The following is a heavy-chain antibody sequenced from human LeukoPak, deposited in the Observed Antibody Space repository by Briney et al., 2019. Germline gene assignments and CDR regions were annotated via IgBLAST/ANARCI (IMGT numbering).Heavy chain of an antibody. D-gene: IGHD4-17*01. J-gene: IGHJ4*02. CDR1: GFTFSSYW. CDR3: AREDLGYGDYRNFDY. Sequence: GGSLRLSCVASGFTFSSYWMTWVRQAPGKGLEWVANIKTDGSQIYYVDSVKGRFTISRDNAKNSLYLQMNSLRAEDTAVYYCAREDLGYGDYRNFDYWGQGTLVTVSS. CDR2: IKTDGSQI. V-gene: IGHV3-7*01.